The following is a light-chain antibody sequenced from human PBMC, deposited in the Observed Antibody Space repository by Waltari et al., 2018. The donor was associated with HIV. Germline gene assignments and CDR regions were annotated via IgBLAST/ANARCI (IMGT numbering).Light chain of an antibody. CDR1: SRDVGGYNH. V-gene: IGLV2-14*01. Sequence: QSALTQSASVSGSPGQSITISCPGTSRDVGGYNHVSWYQQHPGKAPKLVIYNVSNRPSGVSNRFSGSKSGNTASLTISGLQAEDEAEYYCSSYTSSNTVIFGGGTRVTVL. CDR3: SSYTSSNTVI. J-gene: IGLJ2*01. CDR2: NVS.